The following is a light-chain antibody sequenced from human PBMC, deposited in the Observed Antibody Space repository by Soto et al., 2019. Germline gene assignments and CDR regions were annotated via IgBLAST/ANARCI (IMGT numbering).Light chain of an antibody. CDR3: QHYDTFPRT. V-gene: IGKV3-15*01. CDR2: GAS. CDR1: QSVSSN. Sequence: ELVMTQSPATLSVSPGERATLSCRASQSVSSNLAGYQQKPGQAPRLLLYGASTRATGFPARVSGSRSGTAFTFSISSLQSEDFAVYYWQHYDTFPRTCDRGTKVDIK. J-gene: IGKJ1*01.